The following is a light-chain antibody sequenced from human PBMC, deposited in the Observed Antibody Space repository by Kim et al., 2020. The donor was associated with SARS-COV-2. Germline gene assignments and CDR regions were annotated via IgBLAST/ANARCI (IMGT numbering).Light chain of an antibody. J-gene: IGKJ2*01. Sequence: AIQLTQSPSSLSASVGDRVTITCRASQAITSALAWYQQRPGKAPKLLMFDASTLESGVPSRFSGSGSGTNFTLTISGLQPEDFATYYCQQFNNFPQTFGQGTKLEI. CDR1: QAITSA. CDR3: QQFNNFPQT. CDR2: DAS. V-gene: IGKV1D-13*01.